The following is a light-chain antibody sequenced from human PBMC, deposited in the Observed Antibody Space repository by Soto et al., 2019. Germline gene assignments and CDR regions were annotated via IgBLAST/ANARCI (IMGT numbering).Light chain of an antibody. Sequence: VVLTLSPGTLSLSPGERDTLSCWASQSVSNRYLAWYQQKPGQAPRLLIYGASSRATGIPDRFSGSGSGTDFTLTISRLEPEDFAVYFCHQDFNLPWTFGQGTE. CDR3: HQDFNLPWT. CDR1: QSVSNRY. J-gene: IGKJ1*01. CDR2: GAS. V-gene: IGKV3-20*01.